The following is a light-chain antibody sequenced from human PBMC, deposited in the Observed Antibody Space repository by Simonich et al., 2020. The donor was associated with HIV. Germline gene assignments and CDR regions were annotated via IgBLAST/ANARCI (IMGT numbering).Light chain of an antibody. V-gene: IGLV2-14*01. CDR3: SSYTSTSTLV. Sequence: QSALTQPASVSGSPGQSITISCTGTSSDVGGYNSVSWYQQHPGKAPKLMIYDVTERPSGVSKRFSGSKSGNTASLTISGLQADDEADYYCSSYTSTSTLVFCGGTKLTVL. CDR1: SSDVGGYNS. J-gene: IGLJ2*01. CDR2: DVT.